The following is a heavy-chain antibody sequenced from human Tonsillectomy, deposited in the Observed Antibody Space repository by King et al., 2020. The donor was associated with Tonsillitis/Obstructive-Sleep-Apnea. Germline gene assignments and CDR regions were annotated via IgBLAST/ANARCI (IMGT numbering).Heavy chain of an antibody. CDR2: IYYSGST. CDR1: GGSISSGGYY. D-gene: IGHD1-26*01. J-gene: IGHJ3*02. CDR3: ARGSGSYYPDAFDI. Sequence: VQLQESGPGLVKPSQTLSLTCTVSGGSISSGGYYWRWIRQHPGKGLEWIGYIYYSGSTYYNPSLKSRVTISVDTSKNQFSLKLSSVTAADTAVYYCARGSGSYYPDAFDIWGQGTMVTVSS. V-gene: IGHV4-31*03.